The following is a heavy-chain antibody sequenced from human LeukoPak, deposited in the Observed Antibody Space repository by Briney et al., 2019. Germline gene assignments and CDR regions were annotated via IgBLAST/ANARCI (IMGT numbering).Heavy chain of an antibody. CDR1: GFTLSSFS. J-gene: IGHJ4*02. Sequence: GGSLRLSCAASGFTLSSFSMNWVRQAPVKGLDWVSSVSSSSTYIYYADSVKGRFTISRDNAKNSLYLQMNSLRAEDTAVYYCARDLKKYDYWGQGTLVTFSS. CDR2: VSSSSTYI. CDR3: ARDLKKYDY. V-gene: IGHV3-21*01.